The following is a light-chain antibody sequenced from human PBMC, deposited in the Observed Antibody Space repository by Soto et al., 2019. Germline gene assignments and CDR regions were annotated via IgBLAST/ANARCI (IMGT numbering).Light chain of an antibody. J-gene: IGKJ1*01. CDR3: QQRSNWFRT. CDR1: QSVSSY. V-gene: IGKV3-11*01. Sequence: EIVLTKSPATLSLSTGERATLSCRASQSVSSYLAWYQQKPGQAPRLLIYDASSRATGIPARFSGSGSGTDFTLTISSLDPEDFAVYYCQQRSNWFRTFGQGTKVDIK. CDR2: DAS.